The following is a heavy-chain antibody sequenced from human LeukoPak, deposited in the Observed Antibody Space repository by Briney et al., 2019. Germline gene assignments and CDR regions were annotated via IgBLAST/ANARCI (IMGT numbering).Heavy chain of an antibody. V-gene: IGHV3-23*01. CDR1: GFKFSSYV. Sequence: GGSLRLSCAASGFKFSSYVMRWVRQAPGKGLEWVSVISGSGDTTYYADSVKGRFTTSRDNSKNTLYLQMNSLRAEDTAVYYCAAARVPEYFQHWGQGTLVTVSS. J-gene: IGHJ1*01. CDR3: AAARVPEYFQH. D-gene: IGHD5-18*01. CDR2: ISGSGDTT.